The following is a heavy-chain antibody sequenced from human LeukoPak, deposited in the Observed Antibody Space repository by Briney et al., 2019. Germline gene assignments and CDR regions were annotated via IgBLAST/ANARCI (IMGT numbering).Heavy chain of an antibody. V-gene: IGHV4-59*12. J-gene: IGHJ4*02. CDR3: ARETSYSSGWSTGYYFDY. CDR1: GGSISSYY. Sequence: PSETLSLTCTVSGGSISSYYWSWIRHPPGKGLEWIGYIYYSGSTNYNPPLKSRVTISVDTSKNQFSLKLSSVTAADTAVYYCARETSYSSGWSTGYYFDYWGQGTLVTVSS. D-gene: IGHD6-19*01. CDR2: IYYSGST.